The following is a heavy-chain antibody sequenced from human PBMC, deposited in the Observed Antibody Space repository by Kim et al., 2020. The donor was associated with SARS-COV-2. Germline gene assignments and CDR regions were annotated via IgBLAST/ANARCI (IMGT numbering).Heavy chain of an antibody. Sequence: YPNSVKGRLPISRENSQGTLYLQMNSLEAEDTAVYYCAKDRYGSGTNYLDSWGQGTLVTVSS. D-gene: IGHD3-10*01. CDR3: AKDRYGSGTNYLDS. V-gene: IGHV3-30-3*02. J-gene: IGHJ4*02.